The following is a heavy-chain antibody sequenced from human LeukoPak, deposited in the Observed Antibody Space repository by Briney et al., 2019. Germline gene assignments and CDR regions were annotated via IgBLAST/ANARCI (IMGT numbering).Heavy chain of an antibody. V-gene: IGHV1-69*06. CDR2: ISPIFGTA. J-gene: IGHJ5*02. D-gene: IGHD5/OR15-5a*01. Sequence: SVKVSCKASGGTFSSYAITWVRQAPGQGLEWMGGISPIFGTANYAQKFQGRVTITADKSTSTAYMELIGLRSDDTAVYYCARESTAINEGWIDPWGQGTLVTVSS. CDR1: GGTFSSYA. CDR3: ARESTAINEGWIDP.